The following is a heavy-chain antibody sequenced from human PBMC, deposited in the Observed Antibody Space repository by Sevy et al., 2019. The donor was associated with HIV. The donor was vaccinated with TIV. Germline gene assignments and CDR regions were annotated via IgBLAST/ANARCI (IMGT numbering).Heavy chain of an antibody. D-gene: IGHD6-13*01. Sequence: SETLSLTCTVSGISISNYYCTWIRQPPGKGLEWIGYIYYTGSSDSNPSLKSRVTTSVDTSKNQFSLKLSSVTAADTAIYYCARGGPNQQQLDYFDSWGQGILVTVSS. CDR2: IYYTGSS. V-gene: IGHV4-59*01. CDR3: ARGGPNQQQLDYFDS. J-gene: IGHJ4*02. CDR1: GISISNYY.